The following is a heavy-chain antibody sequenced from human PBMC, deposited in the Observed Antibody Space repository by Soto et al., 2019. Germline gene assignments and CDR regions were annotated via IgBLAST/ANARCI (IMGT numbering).Heavy chain of an antibody. V-gene: IGHV3-48*01. D-gene: IGHD5-12*01. CDR1: GFTFSSYS. CDR3: ARDSRGYSGYDHNDY. Sequence: GGSLRLSCAASGFTFSSYSMNWVRQAPGKGLEWVSYISSSSSTIYYADSVKGRFTISRDNAKNSLYLQMNSLRAEDTAVYYCARDSRGYSGYDHNDYWGQGTLVTVSS. CDR2: ISSSSSTI. J-gene: IGHJ4*02.